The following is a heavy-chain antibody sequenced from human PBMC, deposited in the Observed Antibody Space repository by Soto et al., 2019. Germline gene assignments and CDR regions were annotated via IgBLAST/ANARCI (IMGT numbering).Heavy chain of an antibody. V-gene: IGHV3-23*01. Sequence: GGSLRLSCAASGFTFSSYAMSWVRQAPGKGLEWVSAISGSGGSTYYADSVKGRFTISRDNSKNTLYLQMNSLRAEDTAVYYCAIFPYSGSYYHDAFDIWGQGTMVTVSS. CDR1: GFTFSSYA. CDR2: ISGSGGST. D-gene: IGHD1-26*01. J-gene: IGHJ3*02. CDR3: AIFPYSGSYYHDAFDI.